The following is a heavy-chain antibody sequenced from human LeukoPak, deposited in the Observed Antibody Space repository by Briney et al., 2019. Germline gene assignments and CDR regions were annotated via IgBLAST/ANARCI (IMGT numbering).Heavy chain of an antibody. V-gene: IGHV1-8*01. Sequence: GASVKVSCKASGYTFTSYDINWVRQATGQGLEWMGWMNPNSGNTGYAQKFQGRVTMTRNTSISTAYMELGSLRSEDTAVYYCVTGVPAAMDAFDIWGRGTMVTVSS. CDR2: MNPNSGNT. CDR1: GYTFTSYD. D-gene: IGHD2-2*01. J-gene: IGHJ3*02. CDR3: VTGVPAAMDAFDI.